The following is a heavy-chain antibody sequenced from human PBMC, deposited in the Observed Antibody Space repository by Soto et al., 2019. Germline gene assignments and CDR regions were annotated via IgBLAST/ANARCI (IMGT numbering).Heavy chain of an antibody. V-gene: IGHV4-61*08. J-gene: IGHJ4*02. Sequence: PSATLSLTCTVSGGSISSGGYYWSWLRQHPGKGLEWIGYIYYSGSTNYNPSLKSRVTISVDTSKNQFSLELSSVTAADTAVYYCARAPRGNYGYPSYFDYWGQGTLVTVSS. D-gene: IGHD3-10*01. CDR3: ARAPRGNYGYPSYFDY. CDR1: GGSISSGGYY. CDR2: IYYSGST.